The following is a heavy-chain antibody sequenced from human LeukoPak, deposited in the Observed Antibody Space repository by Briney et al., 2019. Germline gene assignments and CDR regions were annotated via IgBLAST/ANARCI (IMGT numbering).Heavy chain of an antibody. CDR2: INWNSGTI. J-gene: IGHJ4*02. CDR1: GFTFSSYA. V-gene: IGHV3-9*01. CDR3: AKDRGQQNVGVDY. D-gene: IGHD1-1*01. Sequence: GGSLRLSCAVSGFTFSSYAMTWVRQAPGKGLEWVSGINWNSGTIGYADSVKGRFTISRDRAKSSLYLQMNSLRREDTALYYCAKDRGQQNVGVDYWGQGTLVTVSS.